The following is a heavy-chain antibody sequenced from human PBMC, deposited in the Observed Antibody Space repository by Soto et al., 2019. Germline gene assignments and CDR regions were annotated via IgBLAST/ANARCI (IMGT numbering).Heavy chain of an antibody. CDR1: GGTFSSYA. Sequence: QVQLVQSGAEVKKPGSSVKVSCKASGGTFSSYAISWVRQAPGQGLEWMGGIIPIFGTANYAQKFQGRVTITADESTSTAYMELSSLRSEDTAVYYCARDSGGYYYDSSGRFQHWGQGTLVTVSS. V-gene: IGHV1-69*12. CDR2: IIPIFGTA. D-gene: IGHD3-22*01. CDR3: ARDSGGYYYDSSGRFQH. J-gene: IGHJ1*01.